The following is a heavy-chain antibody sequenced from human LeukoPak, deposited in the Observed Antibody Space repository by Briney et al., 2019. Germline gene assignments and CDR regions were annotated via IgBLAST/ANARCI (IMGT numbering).Heavy chain of an antibody. CDR3: ARGQGDDFWSGYYLDYYYYGMDV. J-gene: IGHJ6*02. CDR2: INHSGST. CDR1: GGSFSGYY. Sequence: PSETLSLTCAVYGGSFSGYYWSWIRQPPGKGLEWIGEINHSGSTNYSPSLKSRVTISVDTSKNQFSLKLSSVTAADTAVYYCARGQGDDFWSGYYLDYYYYGMDVWGQGTTVTVSS. D-gene: IGHD3-3*01. V-gene: IGHV4-34*01.